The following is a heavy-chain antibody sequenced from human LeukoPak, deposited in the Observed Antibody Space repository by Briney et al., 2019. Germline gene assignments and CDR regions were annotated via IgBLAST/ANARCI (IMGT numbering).Heavy chain of an antibody. CDR2: ISWNSGST. CDR3: AKGSYYYDSSGYSYYFDY. V-gene: IGHV3-9*01. CDR1: GFTFDDYA. D-gene: IGHD3-22*01. J-gene: IGHJ4*02. Sequence: GRSLRLLCAASGFTFDDYAMHWVRQAPGKGLEWVSGISWNSGSTGYADSVKGRFTISRDNAKNSLYLQMNSLRAEDTALYYCAKGSYYYDSSGYSYYFDYWGQGTLVTVSS.